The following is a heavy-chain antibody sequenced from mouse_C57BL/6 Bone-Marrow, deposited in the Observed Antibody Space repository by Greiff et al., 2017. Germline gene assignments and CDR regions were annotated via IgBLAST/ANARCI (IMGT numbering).Heavy chain of an antibody. CDR3: VYYYGSSSYWYFDV. V-gene: IGHV1-81*01. CDR2: IYPRSGNT. CDR1: GYTFTSYG. D-gene: IGHD1-1*01. J-gene: IGHJ1*03. Sequence: VQLQQSGAELARPGASVKLSCKASGYTFTSYGISWVKQRTGQGLEWIGEIYPRSGNTYYNEKFKGKATLTADQSSSTAYMELRILTSEDSAVYFCVYYYGSSSYWYFDVWGTGTTVTVSS.